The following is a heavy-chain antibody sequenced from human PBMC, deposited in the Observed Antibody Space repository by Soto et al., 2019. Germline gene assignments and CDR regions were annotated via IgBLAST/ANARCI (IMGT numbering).Heavy chain of an antibody. V-gene: IGHV3-30*03. J-gene: IGHJ4*02. CDR2: ISYDGSNK. CDR3: AIYSGKYQGPIEY. CDR1: GFTFSHYG. Sequence: QVQLVESGGGVVQPGRSLRLSCAASGFTFSHYGIHWVRQAPGKGLEWLAVISYDGSNKHYADSVKRRFTVSGDNSKNTLYLQMNSLRAEDTAVYFCAIYSGKYQGPIEYWGQGTLVTVSS. D-gene: IGHD1-26*01.